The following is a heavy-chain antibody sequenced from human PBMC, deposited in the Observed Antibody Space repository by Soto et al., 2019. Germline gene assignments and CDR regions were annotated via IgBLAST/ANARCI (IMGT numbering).Heavy chain of an antibody. Sequence: QVQLVESGGGLVKPGGSLRLSCAASGFTFSDSYMSWIRQAPGKGLEWVSYISSSDSIIYYSDSVKGRFIISRDNAKNSLYLQMGSLRVEDTAIYYCAALSVTGGVDVWGQGTTVTVSS. J-gene: IGHJ6*02. CDR2: ISSSDSII. V-gene: IGHV3-11*04. CDR3: AALSVTGGVDV. D-gene: IGHD3-16*01. CDR1: GFTFSDSY.